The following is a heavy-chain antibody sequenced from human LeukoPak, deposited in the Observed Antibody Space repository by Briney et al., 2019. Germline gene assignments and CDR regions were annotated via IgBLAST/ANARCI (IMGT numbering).Heavy chain of an antibody. CDR1: GGSFSGYY. Sequence: SETLSLTCAVYGGSFSGYYWSWIRQPPGKGLEWIGEINHSGSTNYNPSLKSRVTIPVDTSKNQFSLKLSSVTAADTAVYYCARGKRIADPWGQGTLVTVSS. D-gene: IGHD2-21*01. V-gene: IGHV4-34*01. CDR2: INHSGST. CDR3: ARGKRIADP. J-gene: IGHJ5*02.